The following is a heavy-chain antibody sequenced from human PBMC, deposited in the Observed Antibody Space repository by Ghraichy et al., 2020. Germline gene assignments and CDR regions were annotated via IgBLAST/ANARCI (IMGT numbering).Heavy chain of an antibody. CDR1: GYTFTGYY. CDR2: INPNSGGT. J-gene: IGHJ6*02. CDR3: AREGYCSGGSCEEYYYGMDV. D-gene: IGHD2-15*01. Sequence: ASVKVSCKASGYTFTGYYMHWVRQAPGQGLEWMGWINPNSGGTNYAQKFQGRVTMTRDTSISTAYMELSRLRSDDTAVYYCAREGYCSGGSCEEYYYGMDVWGQGTTVTVSS. V-gene: IGHV1-2*02.